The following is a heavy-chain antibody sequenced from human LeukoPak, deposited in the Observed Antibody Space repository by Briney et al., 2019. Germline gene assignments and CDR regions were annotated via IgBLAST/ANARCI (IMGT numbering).Heavy chain of an antibody. CDR3: ARENKYYFDY. CDR1: GFTFSSYG. CDR2: IRYDGSNK. V-gene: IGHV3-30*02. Sequence: PGGSLRLSCAASGFTFSSYGMHWVRQAPGKGLEWVAFIRYDGSNKYYAASVKGRFTISRDNSKDTLNLQMNSLRAEDTAVYYCARENKYYFDYWGQGTLVTVSS. J-gene: IGHJ4*02.